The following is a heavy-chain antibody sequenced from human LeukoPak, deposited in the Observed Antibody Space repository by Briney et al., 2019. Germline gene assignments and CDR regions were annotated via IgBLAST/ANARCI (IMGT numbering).Heavy chain of an antibody. Sequence: PGGSLRLSCAASGFTVSSNYMSWVRQAPGKGLEWVSVIYSGGSTYYADSVKGRFTISRDNSKNMLYLQMNSLRAEDTAVYYCARVGYYDSSGYPYYYFDYWGQGTLVTVSS. CDR3: ARVGYYDSSGYPYYYFDY. CDR2: IYSGGST. V-gene: IGHV3-66*01. J-gene: IGHJ4*02. CDR1: GFTVSSNY. D-gene: IGHD3-22*01.